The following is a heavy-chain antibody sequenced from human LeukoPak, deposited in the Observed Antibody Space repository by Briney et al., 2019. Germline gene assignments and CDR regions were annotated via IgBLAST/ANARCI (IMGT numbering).Heavy chain of an antibody. D-gene: IGHD2-2*01. V-gene: IGHV3-7*01. CDR3: ARENRDIVVVPAATY. J-gene: IGHJ4*02. Sequence: GGSLRLSCAASGLTFSSCWMSWVRQAPGKGLEWVANIKQDGSEKYYVGSVKGRFTISRDNAKNSLYLQMNSLRAEDTAVYYCARENRDIVVVPAATYWGQGALVTVSS. CDR2: IKQDGSEK. CDR1: GLTFSSCW.